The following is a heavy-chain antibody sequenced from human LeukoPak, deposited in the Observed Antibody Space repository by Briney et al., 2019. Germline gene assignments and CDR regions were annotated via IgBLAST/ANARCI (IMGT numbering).Heavy chain of an antibody. J-gene: IGHJ4*02. V-gene: IGHV3-7*01. D-gene: IGHD5-24*01. CDR3: ARLATTPTFDY. CDR1: GFTFNNYW. CDR2: IKQDGSDK. Sequence: GGSLRLSCAASGFTFNNYWMSWVRQAPGKGLECVANIKQDGSDKYYVDSVKGRFTISRDNANNSLYLQMNSLRAEDTALYYCARLATTPTFDYWGQGTLVTVSS.